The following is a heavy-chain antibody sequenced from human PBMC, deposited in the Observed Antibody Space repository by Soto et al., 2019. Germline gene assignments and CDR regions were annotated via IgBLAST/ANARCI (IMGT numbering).Heavy chain of an antibody. CDR3: VRVGSTDHDRAGLD. D-gene: IGHD2-21*02. V-gene: IGHV1-18*01. CDR2: ISGSNGRT. Sequence: ASVKVSCKTSGYTFRNFCVSWVRQAPGQRLEWLGWISGSNGRTYYAEKFQGRLTLTTDTSTNTAYMELRSLRSDDTALFYCVRVGSTDHDRAGLDWGR. CDR1: GYTFRNFC. J-gene: IGHJ2*01.